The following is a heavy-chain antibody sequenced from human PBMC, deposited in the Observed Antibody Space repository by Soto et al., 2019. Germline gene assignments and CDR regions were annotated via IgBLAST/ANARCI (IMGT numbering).Heavy chain of an antibody. CDR3: AKDLMGGYYIGYDY. CDR2: ISGSGGST. V-gene: IGHV3-23*01. Sequence: PVGSLRLSCAASGFTFSSYAMSWVRQAPGKGLEWVSAISGSGGSTYYADSVKGRFTISRDNSKNTLYLQMNSLRAEDTAVYYCAKDLMGGYYIGYDYWGQGTLVTVSS. J-gene: IGHJ4*02. CDR1: GFTFSSYA. D-gene: IGHD3-3*01.